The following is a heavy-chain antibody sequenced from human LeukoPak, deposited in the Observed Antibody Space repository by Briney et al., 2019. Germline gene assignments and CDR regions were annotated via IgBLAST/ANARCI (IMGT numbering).Heavy chain of an antibody. CDR3: ARDYCTNGVCLYFDL. D-gene: IGHD2-8*01. V-gene: IGHV3-30-3*01. Sequence: GGSLRLSCAASGFTFSSYAMHWVRQAPGKGLEWVAVISYDGSNKYYADSVKGRFTISRDNSKNTLYLQMNSLRAEDTAVYYCARDYCTNGVCLYFDLWGRGTLVTVSS. J-gene: IGHJ2*01. CDR2: ISYDGSNK. CDR1: GFTFSSYA.